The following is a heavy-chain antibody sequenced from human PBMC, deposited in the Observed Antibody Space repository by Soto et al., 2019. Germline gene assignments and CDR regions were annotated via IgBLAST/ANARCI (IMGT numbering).Heavy chain of an antibody. J-gene: IGHJ6*02. CDR3: AKDSGYNYGYAHGMDV. CDR1: GFTFRSYA. Sequence: PGGSLRLSCAASGFTFRSYAMSWVRQAPGKGLEWVSSFSVSGASTYYADSVRGRFTISRDTSKSTLYLQMNSLRAEDTAIYYCAKDSGYNYGYAHGMDVWGQGTRSPSP. D-gene: IGHD5-18*01. V-gene: IGHV3-23*01. CDR2: FSVSGAST.